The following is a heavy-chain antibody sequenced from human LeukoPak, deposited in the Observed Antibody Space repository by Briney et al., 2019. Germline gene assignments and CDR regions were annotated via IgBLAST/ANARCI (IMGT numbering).Heavy chain of an antibody. V-gene: IGHV3-15*01. D-gene: IGHD3-22*01. CDR2: IKSKTDGGTT. Sequence: GGSLRLSCAASGFTFSNAWMSWVRQAPGKGLEWVGRIKSKTDGGTTDYAAPVKGRFTISRDDSKNTQYLQMNSLKTEDTAVYYCTTGGWLSASYFDYWGQGTLVTVSS. CDR1: GFTFSNAW. CDR3: TTGGWLSASYFDY. J-gene: IGHJ4*02.